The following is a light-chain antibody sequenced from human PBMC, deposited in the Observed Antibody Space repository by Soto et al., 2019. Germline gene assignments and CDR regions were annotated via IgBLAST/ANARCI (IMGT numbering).Light chain of an antibody. Sequence: DIQMTQSPSTLSASVGDRVTITCRASQTVSSWLAWYQQKPGKAPKLLIYKGSSLERGVPSRFSGSGSGTEFTLTISSLQPDDFATYYCQQYNSLWTFGQGTKVEIK. CDR3: QQYNSLWT. CDR2: KGS. CDR1: QTVSSW. J-gene: IGKJ1*01. V-gene: IGKV1-5*03.